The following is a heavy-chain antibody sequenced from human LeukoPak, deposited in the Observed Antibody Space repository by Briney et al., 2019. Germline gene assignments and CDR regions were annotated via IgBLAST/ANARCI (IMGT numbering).Heavy chain of an antibody. J-gene: IGHJ4*02. V-gene: IGHV3-21*01. CDR1: GFTFSSHS. CDR2: ISSSSSYI. Sequence: GGSLRLSWAASGFTFSSHSMNWVRQAPGKGLEWVSSISSSSSYIYYADSVKGRFTFSRDNAKNSLYLQMNSVRAEDTAVYYCARHRTASDYWGQGTLVTVSS. CDR3: ARHRTASDY. D-gene: IGHD3-16*02.